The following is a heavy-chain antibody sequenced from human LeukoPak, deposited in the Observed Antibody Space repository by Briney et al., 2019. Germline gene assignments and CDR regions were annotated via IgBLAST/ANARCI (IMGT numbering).Heavy chain of an antibody. Sequence: GGSLRLSCAASGFTFSDYYMSWIRQAPGKGLEWVSYISSSGSTIYYADSVKGRFTISRDNAKNSLYLQMNSLRAEDRAVYYCARRHIVVVPAAIRSYYYYYGMDVWGQGTTVTVSS. CDR2: ISSSGSTI. V-gene: IGHV3-11*01. D-gene: IGHD2-2*01. CDR3: ARRHIVVVPAAIRSYYYYYGMDV. CDR1: GFTFSDYY. J-gene: IGHJ6*02.